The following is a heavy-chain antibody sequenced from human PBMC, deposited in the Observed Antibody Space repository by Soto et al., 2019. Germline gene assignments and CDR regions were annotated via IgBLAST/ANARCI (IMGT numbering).Heavy chain of an antibody. CDR3: ARVYYDILTGKGPIDY. CDR2: ISAYNGNT. V-gene: IGHV1-18*01. J-gene: IGHJ4*02. D-gene: IGHD3-9*01. Sequence: GASVKVDWKAAGYTLTVDVSGWRLQAPGQGLEWMGWISAYNGNTNYAQKLQGRVTMTTDTSTSTAYMELRSLRSDDTAVYYCARVYYDILTGKGPIDYWGQGTLVTVSS. CDR1: GYTLTVDV.